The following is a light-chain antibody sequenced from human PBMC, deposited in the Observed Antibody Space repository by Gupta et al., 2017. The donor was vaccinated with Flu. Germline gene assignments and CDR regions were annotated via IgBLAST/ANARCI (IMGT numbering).Light chain of an antibody. V-gene: IGLV1-47*01. CDR1: TSNLGGHY. CDR3: ATWGDTVRV. Sequence: QSGLIQPPSVSGTPGQRVTISCSGNTSNLGGHYAYWYQQFPSAAPKLLIYRNDRRPSGVPDRFSGSKSGTSASLSISGLRSEDEARYFCATWGDTVRVFGGGTKLTV. CDR2: RND. J-gene: IGLJ3*02.